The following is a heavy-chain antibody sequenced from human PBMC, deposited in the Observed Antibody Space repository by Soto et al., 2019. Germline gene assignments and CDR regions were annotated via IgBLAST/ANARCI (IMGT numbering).Heavy chain of an antibody. CDR3: AREREVVGATSALDI. D-gene: IGHD1-26*01. J-gene: IGHJ3*02. CDR1: GYTFTGYY. Sequence: ASVKVSCKASGYTFTGYYMHWVRQAPGQGLEWMGWINPNSGGTNYAQKFQGWGTMTMDTSISTAYMELSRLRSDETAVYYCAREREVVGATSALDIWGQGTMVTVSS. V-gene: IGHV1-2*04. CDR2: INPNSGGT.